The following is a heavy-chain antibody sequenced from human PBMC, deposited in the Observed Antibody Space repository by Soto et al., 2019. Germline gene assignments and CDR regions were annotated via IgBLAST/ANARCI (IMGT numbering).Heavy chain of an antibody. CDR2: VSGSGGDT. J-gene: IGHJ4*02. Sequence: PGGSVRLSGSTSGFNFKDCAISWVGQAPGKGLEWVSGVSGSGGDTHYTASVDGRFTISTDFSKNTVSLQMTGLRVDDTAVYYCARTRDAVYRYYFDSWGQGALVTVSS. CDR3: ARTRDAVYRYYFDS. V-gene: IGHV3-23*01. CDR1: GFNFKDCA. D-gene: IGHD2-8*01.